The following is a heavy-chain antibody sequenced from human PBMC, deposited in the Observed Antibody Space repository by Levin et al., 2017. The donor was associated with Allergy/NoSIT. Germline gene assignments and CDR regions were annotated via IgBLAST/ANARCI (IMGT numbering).Heavy chain of an antibody. D-gene: IGHD1-26*01. CDR2: ISFDGTNE. Sequence: GGSLRLSCAASGFTFSDYGMHWVRQAPGKGLEWVAFISFDGTNEYFADSVRGRFAISRDNSKNTLYLQMNSLRDEDTAVYYCAKAGVIVGGGRGNWLDPWGQGTLVTVSS. J-gene: IGHJ5*02. CDR1: GFTFSDYG. V-gene: IGHV3-30*18. CDR3: AKAGVIVGGGRGNWLDP.